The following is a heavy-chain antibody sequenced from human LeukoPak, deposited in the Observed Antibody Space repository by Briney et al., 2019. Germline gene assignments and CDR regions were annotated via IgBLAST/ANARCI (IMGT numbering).Heavy chain of an antibody. V-gene: IGHV1-2*02. Sequence: GASVKVSCKASGYTFTGYCMHWVRQAPGQGLEWMGWINPNSGGTNYAQKFQGRVTMTRDTSISTAYMELSRLRSDDTAVYYCARDRDYDSSGYYNYYYYMDVWGKGTTVTVSS. D-gene: IGHD3-22*01. CDR1: GYTFTGYC. CDR3: ARDRDYDSSGYYNYYYYMDV. J-gene: IGHJ6*03. CDR2: INPNSGGT.